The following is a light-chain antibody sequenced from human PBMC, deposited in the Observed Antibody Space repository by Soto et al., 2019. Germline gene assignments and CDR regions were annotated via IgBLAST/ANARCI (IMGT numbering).Light chain of an antibody. CDR2: DAS. CDR1: QDVSSK. Sequence: EMVVTQSPATLSVSPGERVTLSCRTSQDVSSKLAWYQQKPGQPPGLLIYDASTRATGTPARFSGSGSGTEFTLAVSSLQSEDYALYFCQQYIRWPLTFGGGTKVDIK. CDR3: QQYIRWPLT. J-gene: IGKJ4*01. V-gene: IGKV3D-15*01.